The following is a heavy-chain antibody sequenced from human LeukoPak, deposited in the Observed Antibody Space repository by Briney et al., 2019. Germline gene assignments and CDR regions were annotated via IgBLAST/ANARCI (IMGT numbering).Heavy chain of an antibody. J-gene: IGHJ6*02. V-gene: IGHV3-43D*03. CDR3: AKAMGVYYYYGMDV. CDR2: ISWDGGST. D-gene: IGHD3-16*01. CDR1: GFTFDDYA. Sequence: GGSLRLSCAASGFTFDDYAMHWVRQAPGKGLEWVSLISWDGGSTYYADSVKGRFTISRDNSKNSLYLQMNSLRAEDTALYYCAKAMGVYYYYGMDVWGQGTTVTVSS.